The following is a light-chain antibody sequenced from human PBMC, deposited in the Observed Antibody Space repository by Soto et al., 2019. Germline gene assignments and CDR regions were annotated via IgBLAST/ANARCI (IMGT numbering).Light chain of an antibody. J-gene: IGLJ1*01. CDR1: KIGSKI. V-gene: IGLV3-21*02. CDR2: DAT. Sequence: SYELTQPPSASVAPGQTSKITCGGDKIGSKIVNWYKQRPGQAPVAVVFDATDRPSGIPDRISASRSGDTATRTISRVDVGDEADYYCQVWASTAEFFVFGSGTKLTVL. CDR3: QVWASTAEFFV.